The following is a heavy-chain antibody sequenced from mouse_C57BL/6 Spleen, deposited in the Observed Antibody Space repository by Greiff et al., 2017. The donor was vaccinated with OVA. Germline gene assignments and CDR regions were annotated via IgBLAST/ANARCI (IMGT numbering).Heavy chain of an antibody. Sequence: QVQLQQPGAELVMPGASVKLSCKASGYTFTSYWMHWVQQRPGQGLEWIGEIDPSDSYTNYNQKFKGKSTLTVDKSSSTAYMQLSSLTSEDSAVYYCARGDTATRAMDYWGQGTSVTVSS. V-gene: IGHV1-69*01. CDR1: GYTFTSYW. J-gene: IGHJ4*01. D-gene: IGHD1-2*01. CDR3: ARGDTATRAMDY. CDR2: IDPSDSYT.